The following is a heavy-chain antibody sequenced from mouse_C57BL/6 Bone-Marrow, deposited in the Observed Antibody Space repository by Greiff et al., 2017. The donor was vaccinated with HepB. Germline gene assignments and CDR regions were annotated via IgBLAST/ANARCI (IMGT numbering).Heavy chain of an antibody. CDR1: GYTFTRYW. J-gene: IGHJ3*01. V-gene: IGHV1-69*01. Sequence: VQLQQSGAELVMPGASVKLSCKASGYTFTRYWMHWVKQRPGQGLEWIGEIDPSDSYTNYNQKFKGKSTLTVDKSSRTAYMQLSSLTSEDSAVYYCARTEDAWFAYWGQGTLVTVSA. CDR2: IDPSDSYT. CDR3: ARTEDAWFAY.